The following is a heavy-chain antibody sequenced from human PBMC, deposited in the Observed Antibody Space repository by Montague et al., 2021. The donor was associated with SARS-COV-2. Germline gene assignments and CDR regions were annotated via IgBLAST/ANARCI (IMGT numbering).Heavy chain of an antibody. CDR3: AKGSV. CDR1: GFTFSSNW. CDR2: IKPDGSAG. J-gene: IGHJ6*02. V-gene: IGHV3-7*01. Sequence: SLRLSCAASGFTFSSNWMSWVRQAPGKELEWVANIKPDGSAGYYLDSVKGRFTISRDNAKNSLYLQMNSLRAEDTAVYYCAKGSVWGQGTTVTVSS.